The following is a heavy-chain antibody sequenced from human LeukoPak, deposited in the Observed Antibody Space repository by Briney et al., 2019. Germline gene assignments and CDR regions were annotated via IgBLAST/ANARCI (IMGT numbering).Heavy chain of an antibody. V-gene: IGHV1-8*01. CDR2: MNPNSGNT. Sequence: ASVKVSCKASGYTFTSYDINWVRQATGRGLGWMGWMNPNSGNTGYAQKFQGRVTMTRNTSISTAYMELSSLRSEDTAVYYCARGGRFGGVSPDFDYWGQGTLVTVSS. J-gene: IGHJ4*02. D-gene: IGHD3-16*01. CDR3: ARGGRFGGVSPDFDY. CDR1: GYTFTSYD.